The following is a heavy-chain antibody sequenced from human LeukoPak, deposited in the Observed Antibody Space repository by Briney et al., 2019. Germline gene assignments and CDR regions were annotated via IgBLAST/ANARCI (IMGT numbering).Heavy chain of an antibody. Sequence: ASVKGSFQASGYPFTDYYMHWVRPAPGQGLEWMGWINPNSGGANYAQKFEGRVTMTRDTSISTAYMELSRLRSDDTAVYYCARSTGTTFAFSDYWGQGTLVTVSS. CDR3: ARSTGTTFAFSDY. CDR2: INPNSGGA. J-gene: IGHJ4*02. V-gene: IGHV1-2*02. D-gene: IGHD3-16*01. CDR1: GYPFTDYY.